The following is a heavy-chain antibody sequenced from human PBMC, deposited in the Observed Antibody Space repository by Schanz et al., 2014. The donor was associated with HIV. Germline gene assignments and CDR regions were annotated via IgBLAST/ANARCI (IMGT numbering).Heavy chain of an antibody. CDR3: YGDESGY. J-gene: IGHJ4*02. V-gene: IGHV3-30*03. CDR1: GFIFRNYG. CDR2: ISYDGSNK. Sequence: VQLGGSGGGVVQPGRALRLSWGGSGFIFRNYGHHWVRQAPGKGLEWVAVISYDGSNKYYADSGKGRFTIARDNSKNTLYLQMNSLRAEDTAVYYCYGDESGYWGQGTLVTVSS. D-gene: IGHD4-17*01.